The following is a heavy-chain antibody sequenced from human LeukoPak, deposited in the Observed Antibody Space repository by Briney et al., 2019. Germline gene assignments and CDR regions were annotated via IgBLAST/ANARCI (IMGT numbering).Heavy chain of an antibody. D-gene: IGHD6-13*01. CDR2: IYYSGST. CDR3: PRVLSSSVRAFDI. CDR1: GGSISGYY. J-gene: IGHJ3*02. V-gene: IGHV4-59*12. Sequence: SETLSLTCTVSGGSISGYYWSWIRQPPGKGLEWIGYIYYSGSTKYNPSPKSRVTMSVDTSRNQFSLKLSSVTAANTAVYYCPRVLSSSVRAFDISGQGTTVTASS.